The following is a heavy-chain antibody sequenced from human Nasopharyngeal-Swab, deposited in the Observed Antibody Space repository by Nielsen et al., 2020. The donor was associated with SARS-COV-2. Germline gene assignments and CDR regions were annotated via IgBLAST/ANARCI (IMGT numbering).Heavy chain of an antibody. D-gene: IGHD1-26*01. CDR1: GGSISSYY. CDR2: IYYSGST. J-gene: IGHJ4*02. Sequence: SETLSLTFTVSGGSISSYYWSWIRQPPGKGLDWIGYIYYSGSTNYNPSLKSRVTISVDTSKNQFSLKLSSVTAADTAVYYCARGPGALWGQGTLVTVSS. CDR3: ARGPGAL. V-gene: IGHV4-59*01.